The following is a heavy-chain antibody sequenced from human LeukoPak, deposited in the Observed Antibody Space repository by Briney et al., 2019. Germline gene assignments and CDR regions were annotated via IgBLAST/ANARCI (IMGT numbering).Heavy chain of an antibody. CDR1: GFTFTSYW. CDR3: ARVSDAPDY. CDR2: IKQDGSEK. V-gene: IGHV3-7*01. Sequence: GGSLRLSCAASGFTFTSYWMSWVRQAPGKGLEWVANIKQDGSEKYYVDSVKGRFTISRDNAKNSVYLQMNSLRAKDTAVYYCARVSDAPDYWGQGTLVTVSS. J-gene: IGHJ4*02.